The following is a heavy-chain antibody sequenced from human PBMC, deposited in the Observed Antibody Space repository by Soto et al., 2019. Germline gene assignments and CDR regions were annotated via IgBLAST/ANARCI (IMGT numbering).Heavy chain of an antibody. D-gene: IGHD2-15*01. CDR3: AKVLVVNPKGWIDP. J-gene: IGHJ5*02. CDR1: GFTFSSYA. CDR2: ISGSGGST. Sequence: GGSLRLSCAASGFTFSSYAMSWVRQAPGKGLEWVSAISGSGGSTYYADSVKGRFTISRDNSKNTLYLQMNSLRAEDTAVYYCAKVLVVNPKGWIDPSGQATLVTVSS. V-gene: IGHV3-23*01.